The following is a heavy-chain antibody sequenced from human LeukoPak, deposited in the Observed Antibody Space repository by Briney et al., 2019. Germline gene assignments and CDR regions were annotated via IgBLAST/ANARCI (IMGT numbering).Heavy chain of an antibody. V-gene: IGHV5-10-1*01. D-gene: IGHD2-2*01. CDR1: GYSFTSYW. J-gene: IGHJ5*02. Sequence: GESLRISCKGSGYSFTSYWISWVRQMPGKGLEWMGRIDPSDSYTNYSPSFQGHVTISADKSISTAYLQWSSLKASDTAMYYCARAGGGDVVVPAAMSGGDNWFDPWGQGTLVTVSS. CDR2: IDPSDSYT. CDR3: ARAGGGDVVVPAAMSGGDNWFDP.